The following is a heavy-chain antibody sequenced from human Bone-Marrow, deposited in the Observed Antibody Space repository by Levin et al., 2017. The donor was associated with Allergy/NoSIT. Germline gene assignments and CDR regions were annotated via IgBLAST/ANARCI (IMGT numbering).Heavy chain of an antibody. Sequence: GESLKISCVASGFTINSHYMSWVRQAPGKGLEWVSIIYSGGSTYYTGSVKGRFSISRDKSKNTLYLQMNSLRAEDTAVYYCARERREYSGYDPEAHFDNWGQGTLVTVSS. J-gene: IGHJ4*02. D-gene: IGHD5-12*01. CDR3: ARERREYSGYDPEAHFDN. V-gene: IGHV3-66*01. CDR1: GFTINSHY. CDR2: IYSGGST.